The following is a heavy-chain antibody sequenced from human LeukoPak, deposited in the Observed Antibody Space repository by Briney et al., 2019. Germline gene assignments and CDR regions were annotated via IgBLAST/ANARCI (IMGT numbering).Heavy chain of an antibody. Sequence: SETLSLTCAVYGGSFSGYYWSWIRQPPGKGLEWIGYIYYTGSTNYNPSLKSRVTISVDTSKNQFSLKLSSVTAADTAVYYCARKRYDSSGYHLFDYWGQGTLVTVSS. J-gene: IGHJ4*02. CDR3: ARKRYDSSGYHLFDY. CDR1: GGSFSGYY. D-gene: IGHD3-22*01. V-gene: IGHV4-59*01. CDR2: IYYTGST.